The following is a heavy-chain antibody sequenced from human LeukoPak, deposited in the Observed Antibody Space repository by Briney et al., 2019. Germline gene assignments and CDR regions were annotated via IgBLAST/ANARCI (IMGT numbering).Heavy chain of an antibody. Sequence: GGSLRLSCAASGFTFSSYGVHWVRQAPGKGLEWVAFIRYDGSNKYYADSVKGRFTISRDNSKNTLYLQMNSLRPEDTAVYYCAREETYYDSSGYRRPFDYWGQGALVTVSS. V-gene: IGHV3-30*02. J-gene: IGHJ4*02. D-gene: IGHD3-22*01. CDR3: AREETYYDSSGYRRPFDY. CDR2: IRYDGSNK. CDR1: GFTFSSYG.